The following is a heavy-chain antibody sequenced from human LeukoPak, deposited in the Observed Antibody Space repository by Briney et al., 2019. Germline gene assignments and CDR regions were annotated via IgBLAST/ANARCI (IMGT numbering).Heavy chain of an antibody. V-gene: IGHV4-59*01. J-gene: IGHJ4*02. CDR3: ARWAATFDY. Sequence: SETLSLTCTVSGGSINNYYWSWIRQPPGKGLEWIASIYYSGSTKYNPSLKSRVTISVDTSKNQFSLKLGSVTAADTAVYHCARWAATFDYWGQGTLVTVSA. CDR2: IYYSGST. CDR1: GGSINNYY. D-gene: IGHD2-15*01.